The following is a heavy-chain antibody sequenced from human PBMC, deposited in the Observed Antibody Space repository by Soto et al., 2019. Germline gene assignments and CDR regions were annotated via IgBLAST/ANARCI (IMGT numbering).Heavy chain of an antibody. D-gene: IGHD6-19*01. CDR1: GGTFSSYA. Sequence: QVQLVQSGAEVKMPGSSVKVSCKASGGTFSSYAISWVRQAPGQGLEWMGGIIPIFGAANCAQKFQGRVTITADESTSTAYMELSSLRSEHTAVYYCAREIEDSERGIGNKYSSGWYGRAYYGMDVWGQGTTVTVSS. CDR2: IIPIFGAA. J-gene: IGHJ6*02. V-gene: IGHV1-69*12. CDR3: AREIEDSERGIGNKYSSGWYGRAYYGMDV.